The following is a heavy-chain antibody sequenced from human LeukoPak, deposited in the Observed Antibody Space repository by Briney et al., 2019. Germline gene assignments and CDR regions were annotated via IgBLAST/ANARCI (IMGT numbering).Heavy chain of an antibody. V-gene: IGHV4-30-2*01. Sequence: SETLSLTCTVSGGSISSGGYYWSWIRQPPGKGLEWIGYIYHSGSTYYNPSLKSRVTISVDRSKNQFSLKLSSVTAADTAVYYCARDQGLELRSFDYWGQGTLVTVSS. CDR3: ARDQGLELRSFDY. CDR1: GGSISSGGYY. D-gene: IGHD1-7*01. J-gene: IGHJ4*02. CDR2: IYHSGST.